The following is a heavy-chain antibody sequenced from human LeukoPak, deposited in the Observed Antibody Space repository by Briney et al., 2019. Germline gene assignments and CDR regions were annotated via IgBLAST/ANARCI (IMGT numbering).Heavy chain of an antibody. Sequence: PGGSLRLSCAASGFTVSSYYMSWARQAPGKGLEWVSYISSSGSTIYYADSVKGRFTISRDNAKNSLYLQMNSLRAEDTAVYYCAREYSSSSGNMFDSWGQGALVTVSS. CDR1: GFTVSSYY. J-gene: IGHJ4*02. CDR2: ISSSGSTI. D-gene: IGHD6-6*01. CDR3: AREYSSSSGNMFDS. V-gene: IGHV3-11*04.